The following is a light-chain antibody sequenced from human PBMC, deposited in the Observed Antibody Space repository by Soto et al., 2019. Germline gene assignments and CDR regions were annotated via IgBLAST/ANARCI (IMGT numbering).Light chain of an antibody. V-gene: IGLV2-14*01. CDR2: EVS. CDR1: SNDVGGFNY. CDR3: NSYTSSSARV. Sequence: QSALTQPASVSGSPGQSITISCTGTSNDVGGFNYVSWYQQHPGKAPKLIIYEVSNRPSGVSTRFSGSKSGNTASLTISGLQAEDEAEYYCNSYTSSSARVFGGGTKVTVL. J-gene: IGLJ3*02.